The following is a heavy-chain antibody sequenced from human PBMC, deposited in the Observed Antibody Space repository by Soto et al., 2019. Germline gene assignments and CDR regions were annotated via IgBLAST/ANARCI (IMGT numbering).Heavy chain of an antibody. CDR3: AAGVITFGGVIVIRDYYYGMDD. V-gene: IGHV1-58*01. D-gene: IGHD3-16*02. CDR2: IVVGSGNT. Sequence: SVKVSCKASGFTFTSSAVQWVRQARGQRLEWIGWIVVGSGNTNYAQKFQERVTITRDMSTSTAYMELSSLRSEDTAVYYCAAGVITFGGVIVIRDYYYGMDDWGQGTTVTVSS. CDR1: GFTFTSSA. J-gene: IGHJ6*02.